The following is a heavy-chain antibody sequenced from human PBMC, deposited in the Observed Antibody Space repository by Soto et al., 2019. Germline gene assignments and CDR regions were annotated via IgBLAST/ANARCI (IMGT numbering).Heavy chain of an antibody. CDR1: GGSISSSSYY. J-gene: IGHJ4*02. Sequence: SETLSLTCTVSGGSISSSSYYWGWIRQPPGKGLEWIGSIYYSGSTYYNPSLKSRVTISVDTSKNQFSLKLSSVTAADTAVYYCARGRYYDSSGYYYGPSYFDYWGQGTLVTVSS. V-gene: IGHV4-39*01. D-gene: IGHD3-22*01. CDR2: IYYSGST. CDR3: ARGRYYDSSGYYYGPSYFDY.